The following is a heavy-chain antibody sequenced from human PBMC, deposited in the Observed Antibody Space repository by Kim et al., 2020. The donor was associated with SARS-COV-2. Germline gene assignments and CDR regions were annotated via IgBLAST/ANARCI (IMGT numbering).Heavy chain of an antibody. V-gene: IGHV3-53*01. D-gene: IGHD3-9*01. CDR1: GFTVSSNY. CDR3: ASGGTDYDILTGYYDAYYYGMDV. CDR2: IYSGGST. Sequence: GGSLRLSCAASGFTVSSNYMSWVRQAPGKGLEWVSVIYSGGSTYYADSVKGRFTISRDNSKNTLYLQMNSLRAEDTAVYYCASGGTDYDILTGYYDAYYYGMDVWGQGTTVTVSS. J-gene: IGHJ6*02.